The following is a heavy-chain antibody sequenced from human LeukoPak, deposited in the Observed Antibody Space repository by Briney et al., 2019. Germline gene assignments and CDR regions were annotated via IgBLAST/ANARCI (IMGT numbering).Heavy chain of an antibody. CDR2: INWKGGST. CDR1: GFTFDDYG. J-gene: IGHJ4*02. V-gene: IGHV3-20*04. CDR3: ARDRGGYDFWSGYYPTGDY. D-gene: IGHD3-3*01. Sequence: GGSLRLSCAASGFTFDDYGMSWVRQAPGKGLEGVSGINWKGGSTGYADSVKGRFTISRDNAKNSLYLQMNSLRAEDTALYYCARDRGGYDFWSGYYPTGDYWGQGTLVTVSS.